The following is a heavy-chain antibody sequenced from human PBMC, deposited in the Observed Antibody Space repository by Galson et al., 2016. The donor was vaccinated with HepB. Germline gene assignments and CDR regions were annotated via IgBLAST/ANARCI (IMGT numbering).Heavy chain of an antibody. V-gene: IGHV3-30*15. D-gene: IGHD5-18*01. J-gene: IGHJ4*02. CDR1: GFDFGGHA. CDR3: ARGPGIQRWLLFDY. Sequence: SLRLSCAASGFDFGGHAMHWVRQAPGRGLEWVSVILYHGNDKFYVDSVRGRFTVSRDNSRDILYLQMSSLRPEDTAVYYCARGPGIQRWLLFDYWGQGARVTVSS. CDR2: ILYHGNDK.